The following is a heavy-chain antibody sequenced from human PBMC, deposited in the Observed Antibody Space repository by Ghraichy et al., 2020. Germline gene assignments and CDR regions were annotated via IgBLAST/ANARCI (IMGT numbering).Heavy chain of an antibody. D-gene: IGHD3-9*01. CDR3: ARDLSPYDTRSYYFDY. CDR2: ISSSSSYI. J-gene: IGHJ4*02. V-gene: IGHV3-21*01. CDR1: GFTFSSYS. Sequence: GESLNISCAASGFTFSSYSMNWVRQAPGKGLEWVSSISSSSSYIYYADSVKGRFTISRDNAKNSLYLQMNSLRAEDTAVYYCARDLSPYDTRSYYFDYWGQGTLVTVSS.